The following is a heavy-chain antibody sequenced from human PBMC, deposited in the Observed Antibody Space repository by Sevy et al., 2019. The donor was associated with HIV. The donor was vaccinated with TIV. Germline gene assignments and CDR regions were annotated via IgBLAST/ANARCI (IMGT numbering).Heavy chain of an antibody. CDR1: GGSISSGAYS. D-gene: IGHD1-1*01. CDR2: IFHTGST. J-gene: IGHJ4*02. V-gene: IGHV4-30-2*01. CDR3: ARDGGTMTTPGHFDY. Sequence: SETLSLTCGVSGGSISSGAYSWNWIRQPPGKGLEWIGYIFHTGSTYYNPSLKSRLTISVDRSKNQFSLKMTSVTAADTAMYYRARDGGTMTTPGHFDYWGQGFLVTVSS.